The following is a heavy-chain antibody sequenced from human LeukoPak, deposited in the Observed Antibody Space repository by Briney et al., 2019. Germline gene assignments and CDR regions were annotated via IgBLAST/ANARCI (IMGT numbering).Heavy chain of an antibody. D-gene: IGHD6-19*01. Sequence: GGSLRLSCAASGFTFNTYSINWVRQAPGKGLEWVSSISNIGTYIYYPDSLKGRFTISRDNAKNSVYLQMNSLRAEDTAMYYCARLNSGSTSYYFDYWGQGTLVTVSS. V-gene: IGHV3-21*01. CDR1: GFTFNTYS. J-gene: IGHJ4*02. CDR2: ISNIGTYI. CDR3: ARLNSGSTSYYFDY.